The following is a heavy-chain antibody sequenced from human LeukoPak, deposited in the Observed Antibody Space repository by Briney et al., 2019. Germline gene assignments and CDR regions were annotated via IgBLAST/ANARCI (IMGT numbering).Heavy chain of an antibody. Sequence: PGGSLRLSCAASGFTFDIYAMPWVRQAPGKGLEWVAVISYDGSNKYYAESVKGRFTISRDNAKNTLCLEMNSLRDEDTAMYYCARGGDYAYWGQGTLVTVSS. D-gene: IGHD4-17*01. V-gene: IGHV3-30-3*01. CDR3: ARGGDYAY. J-gene: IGHJ4*02. CDR1: GFTFDIYA. CDR2: ISYDGSNK.